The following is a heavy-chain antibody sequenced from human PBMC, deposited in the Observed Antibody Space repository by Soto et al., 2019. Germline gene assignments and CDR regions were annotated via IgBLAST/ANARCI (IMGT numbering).Heavy chain of an antibody. CDR2: IKPDGSDQ. D-gene: IGHD3-10*01. J-gene: IGHJ4*02. V-gene: IGHV3-7*01. CDR3: TRAGGSYYFDF. CDR1: GFTFSSLW. Sequence: EVQLVESGGGLVLPGGSLRLSCAASGFTFSSLWMSWVRQAPGKGLEWVANIKPDGSDQYYVDSVKGRFTISRDNAMNSLYLQMNSLRGDDTAVYYCTRAGGSYYFDFWGQGTLVTVSA.